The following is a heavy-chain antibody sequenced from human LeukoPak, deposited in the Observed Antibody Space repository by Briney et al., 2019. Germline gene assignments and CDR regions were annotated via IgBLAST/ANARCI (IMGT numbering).Heavy chain of an antibody. V-gene: IGHV4-59*01. CDR1: GGSISSYY. CDR2: VYYSGST. D-gene: IGHD3-22*01. CDR3: ARDGPNYDSSAIPPT. Sequence: SETLSLTCTVSGGSISSYYWSWIRQPPGKGLEWIGYVYYSGSTNYNPPLKSRVTISVDTCKNEFSMKLSSVSAADTAVYYCARDGPNYDSSAIPPTWGQGTLVTVSS. J-gene: IGHJ4*02.